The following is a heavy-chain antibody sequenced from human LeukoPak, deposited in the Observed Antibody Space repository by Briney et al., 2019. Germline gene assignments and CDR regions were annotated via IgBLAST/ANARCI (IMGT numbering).Heavy chain of an antibody. CDR2: INPNSGGT. D-gene: IGHD3-10*01. J-gene: IGHJ4*02. V-gene: IGHV1-2*02. CDR1: GYTFTGYY. CDR3: ARDQGSGSYNFDY. Sequence: ASVKVSCKASGYTFTGYYIHWVRQAPGQSLEWMGWINPNSGGTNYAQKFQGRVTMTRDTSISTAYMELSRLRSDDTAVYYCARDQGSGSYNFDYWGQGTLVTVSS.